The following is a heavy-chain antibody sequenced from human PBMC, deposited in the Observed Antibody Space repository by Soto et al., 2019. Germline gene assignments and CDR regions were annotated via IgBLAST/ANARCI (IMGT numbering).Heavy chain of an antibody. V-gene: IGHV4-39*02. Sequence: SETLSLTCTVSGGSISSSSYYWGWIRQPPGKGLEWIGSIYYSGSTYYNPSLKSRVTISVDTSKNHFSLKLSSVTAADTAVYYCARTYYDFWSGYYTVDYWGQGTLVTVPQ. J-gene: IGHJ4*02. CDR3: ARTYYDFWSGYYTVDY. D-gene: IGHD3-3*01. CDR2: IYYSGST. CDR1: GGSISSSSYY.